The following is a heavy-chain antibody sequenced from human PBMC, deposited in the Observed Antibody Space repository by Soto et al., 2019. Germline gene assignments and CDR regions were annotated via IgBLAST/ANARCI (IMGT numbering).Heavy chain of an antibody. CDR2: IYYSGST. CDR1: GGSISSGGYY. V-gene: IGHV4-31*03. D-gene: IGHD3-22*01. Sequence: QVQLQESGPGLVKPSQTLSLTCTVSGGSISSGGYYWSWIRQHPGQGLEWIGYIYYSGSTYYNPSLKSRVTLSVDTSKNQFSLKLSSVTAADTAVYYCARGGYYDSSGYYEGYFQHWGQGTLVTVSS. CDR3: ARGGYYDSSGYYEGYFQH. J-gene: IGHJ1*01.